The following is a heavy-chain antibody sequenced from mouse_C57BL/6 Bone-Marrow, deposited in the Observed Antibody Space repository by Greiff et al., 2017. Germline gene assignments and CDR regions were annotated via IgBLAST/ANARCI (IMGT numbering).Heavy chain of an antibody. CDR1: GYTFTSYW. J-gene: IGHJ3*01. D-gene: IGHD1-2*01. V-gene: IGHV1-64*01. Sequence: QVQLQQPGAELVKPGASVKLSCKASGYTFTSYWMHWVKQRPGQGLEWIGMIHPNSGSTNYNEKFKSKATLTVDKSSSTAYMQLSSLTSEDSAVYYCARRLGRGFAYWGQGTLVTVSA. CDR2: IHPNSGST. CDR3: ARRLGRGFAY.